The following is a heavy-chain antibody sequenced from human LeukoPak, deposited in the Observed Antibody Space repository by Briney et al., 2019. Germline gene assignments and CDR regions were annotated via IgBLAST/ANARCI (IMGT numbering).Heavy chain of an antibody. CDR2: INPSGGST. Sequence: GASVKVSCKASGYTFTSYYMHWVRQAPGQGLEWMGIINPSGGSTSYAQKFQGRVTMTRDTSTSTVYMELSRLRSDDTAVYYCARIFPVVVAATAFYDSSGYYDWGQGTLVTVSS. D-gene: IGHD3-22*01. CDR3: ARIFPVVVAATAFYDSSGYYD. CDR1: GYTFTSYY. V-gene: IGHV1-46*01. J-gene: IGHJ4*02.